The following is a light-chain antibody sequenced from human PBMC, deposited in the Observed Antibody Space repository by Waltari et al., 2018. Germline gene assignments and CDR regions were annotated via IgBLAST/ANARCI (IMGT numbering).Light chain of an antibody. Sequence: SYVLTQPPSVSVAPGQTARNTCGGKHLGSKSVTLYQQEPGQAPILVIYYNNDRPSGIPERFSGSNSGNTATLTISRVDAGDEADYYCQVWDSDSDHVVFGGGTKLAVL. V-gene: IGLV3-21*01. CDR2: YNN. J-gene: IGLJ2*01. CDR3: QVWDSDSDHVV. CDR1: HLGSKS.